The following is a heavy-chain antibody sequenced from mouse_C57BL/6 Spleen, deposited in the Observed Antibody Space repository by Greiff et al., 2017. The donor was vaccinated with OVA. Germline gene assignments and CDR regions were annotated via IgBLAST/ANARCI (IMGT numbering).Heavy chain of an antibody. V-gene: IGHV1-55*01. Sequence: QVQLQQPGAELVKPGASVKMSCKASGYTFTSYWITWVKQRPGQGLEWIGDIYPGSGSTNYNEKFKGKATLTVDTSSSTAYMQLSSLTSEDSAFYYCARQIYYDNFGFDYWGQGTTLTVSS. CDR2: IYPGSGST. CDR1: GYTFTSYW. D-gene: IGHD2-1*01. CDR3: ARQIYYDNFGFDY. J-gene: IGHJ2*01.